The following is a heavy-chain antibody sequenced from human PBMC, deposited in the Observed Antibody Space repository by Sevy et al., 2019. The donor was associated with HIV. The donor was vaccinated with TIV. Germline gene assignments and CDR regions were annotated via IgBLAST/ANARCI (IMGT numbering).Heavy chain of an antibody. CDR2: FDPEDGDT. J-gene: IGHJ5*01. CDR3: ARKRNLGEPSDS. Sequence: ASVKVSCKVSGYTLTKLDMHWVRQAPGKGLEWMGGFDPEDGDTFYAQKFQGRVTMTEDTSTDTAYMELSSLRSDDTAVYYCARKRNLGEPSDSWGQGTLVTVSS. CDR1: GYTLTKLD. V-gene: IGHV1-24*01. D-gene: IGHD3-16*01.